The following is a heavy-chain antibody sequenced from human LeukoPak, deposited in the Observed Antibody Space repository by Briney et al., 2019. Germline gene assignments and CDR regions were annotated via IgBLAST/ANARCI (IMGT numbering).Heavy chain of an antibody. CDR3: ARDEGGYSYGSPYY. V-gene: IGHV3-30*19. Sequence: GGSLRLSCAASGFTFSTYGMHWVRQAPGKGLEWVAVIWYDGSNKYYADSVKGRFTISRDNSKNTLYLQMNSLRAEDTAVYYCARDEGGYSYGSPYYWGQGTLVTVSS. CDR1: GFTFSTYG. D-gene: IGHD5-18*01. CDR2: IWYDGSNK. J-gene: IGHJ4*02.